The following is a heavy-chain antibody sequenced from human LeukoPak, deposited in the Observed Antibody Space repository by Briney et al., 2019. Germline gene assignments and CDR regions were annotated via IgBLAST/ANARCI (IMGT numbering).Heavy chain of an antibody. V-gene: IGHV1-69*04. CDR1: GGAFTNYA. D-gene: IGHD3-10*01. CDR2: VIPILGVE. J-gene: IGHJ5*02. CDR3: ARDRGENMVRGA. Sequence: GASVKVSCKASGGAFTNYAINWVRQAPGQGLEWMGRVIPILGVENYAQKFQGRVTITADTSTSAAYMELSSLRSEDTAVYYCARDRGENMVRGAWGQGTLVTVSS.